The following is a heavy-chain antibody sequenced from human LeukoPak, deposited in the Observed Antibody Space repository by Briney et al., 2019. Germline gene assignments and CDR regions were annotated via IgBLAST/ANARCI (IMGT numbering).Heavy chain of an antibody. CDR3: ARQDPQGVI. Sequence: SETLSLTCTVSGGSISSYYWSWIRQPPGKGLERIGYTFYSGSTNYNPSLKSRVTISVDTSKNQISLKVTSVTAADTAVYYCARQDPQGVIWGQGTLVTVSS. J-gene: IGHJ4*02. CDR1: GGSISSYY. V-gene: IGHV4-59*01. CDR2: TFYSGST.